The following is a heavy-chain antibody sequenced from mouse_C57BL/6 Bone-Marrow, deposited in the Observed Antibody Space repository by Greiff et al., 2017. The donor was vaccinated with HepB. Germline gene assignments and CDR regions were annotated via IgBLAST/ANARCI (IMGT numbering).Heavy chain of an antibody. Sequence: LQESGAELVMPGASVKLSCKASGYTFTSYWMHWVKQRPGQGLEWIGEIDPSDSYTNYNQKFKGKSTLTVDKSSSTAYMQLSSLTSEDSAVYYCARGLRRRYYAMDYWGQGTSVTVSS. D-gene: IGHD2-2*01. V-gene: IGHV1-69*01. CDR2: IDPSDSYT. CDR1: GYTFTSYW. CDR3: ARGLRRRYYAMDY. J-gene: IGHJ4*01.